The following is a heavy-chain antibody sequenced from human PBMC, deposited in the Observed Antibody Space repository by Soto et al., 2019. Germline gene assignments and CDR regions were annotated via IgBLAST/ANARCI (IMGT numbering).Heavy chain of an antibody. J-gene: IGHJ4*02. CDR1: GGSFSGYY. D-gene: IGHD6-19*01. V-gene: IGHV4-34*01. CDR3: ARAHKRYSSGWYYFDY. CDR2: INHSGST. Sequence: SETLSLTCAVYGGSFSGYYWSWIRQPPGKGLEWIGEINHSGSTNYNPSLKSRVTISVDTSKNQFSLKLSSVTAADTAVYYCARAHKRYSSGWYYFDYWGQGTLVTVSS.